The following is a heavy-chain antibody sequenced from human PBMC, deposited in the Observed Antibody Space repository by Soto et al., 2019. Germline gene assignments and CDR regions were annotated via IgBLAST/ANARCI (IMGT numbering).Heavy chain of an antibody. Sequence: PSETLSLTCAVSGGSISSGDYAWSWIRQPPGKGLEWIGSMFHSGGTNYNPSLKSRVTMSVDKSKNQFSLKLSSVTAADTALYYCARGPYCSSSRCQTRWGQGIRVTVSS. D-gene: IGHD2-2*01. J-gene: IGHJ4*02. V-gene: IGHV4-30-2*01. CDR2: MFHSGGT. CDR3: ARGPYCSSSRCQTR. CDR1: GGSISSGDYA.